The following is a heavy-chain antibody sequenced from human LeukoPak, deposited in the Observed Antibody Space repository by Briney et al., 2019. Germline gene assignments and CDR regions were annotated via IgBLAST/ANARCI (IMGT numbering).Heavy chain of an antibody. Sequence: TGGSLRLSCAASGFAFSSYSMNWVRQAPGKGLEWVSSISSSSSYIYYADSAKGRFTISRDNAKNSLYLQMNSLRAEDTAVYYCARRTGYDILTGYHLYYFDYWGQGTLVTVSS. CDR3: ARRTGYDILTGYHLYYFDY. D-gene: IGHD3-9*01. CDR2: ISSSSSYI. V-gene: IGHV3-21*01. CDR1: GFAFSSYS. J-gene: IGHJ4*02.